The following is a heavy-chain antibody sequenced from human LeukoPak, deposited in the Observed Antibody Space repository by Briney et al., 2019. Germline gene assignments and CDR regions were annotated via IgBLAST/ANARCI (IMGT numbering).Heavy chain of an antibody. CDR1: GGSMSPYY. Sequence: KPSETLSLTCTVSGGSMSPYYWGSIRQPPGKGLEWTGYIDYSGSTNYNPSLKSRVTISVDTSKNQFSLKLSSVTAADTAIYYCARAVSGRFDYWGQGTLVTVSS. D-gene: IGHD6-19*01. CDR3: ARAVSGRFDY. J-gene: IGHJ4*02. V-gene: IGHV4-59*08. CDR2: IDYSGST.